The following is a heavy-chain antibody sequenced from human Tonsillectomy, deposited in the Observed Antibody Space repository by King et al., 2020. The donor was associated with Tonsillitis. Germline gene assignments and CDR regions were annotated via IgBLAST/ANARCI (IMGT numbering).Heavy chain of an antibody. Sequence: VQLVESGAEVKKPGASVKVSCRASGITFSSYDINWLRQATGQGLEWMGWMNPDSGNTGYAQKFQGRVTMTRDTSISTAYMELSSLRSEDTAVYYCARSFGTTSRGFDIWGQGTMVTVSS. J-gene: IGHJ3*02. CDR2: MNPDSGNT. CDR1: GITFSSYD. CDR3: ARSFGTTSRGFDI. D-gene: IGHD3-10*01. V-gene: IGHV1-8*01.